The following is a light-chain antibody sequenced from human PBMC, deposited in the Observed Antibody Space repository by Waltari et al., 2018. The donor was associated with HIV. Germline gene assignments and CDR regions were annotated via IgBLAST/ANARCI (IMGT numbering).Light chain of an antibody. V-gene: IGKV3-11*01. J-gene: IGKJ4*01. CDR1: QSVSSY. CDR2: DAS. Sequence: IVLTQSPATLSLSPGERATLSCRSSQSVSSYLAWYQQKPGQAPRLLIYDASNRATGIPARFSSSGSGTDFTLTISSLEPEDFAVYYCQQRSNWLTFGGGTKVEIK. CDR3: QQRSNWLT.